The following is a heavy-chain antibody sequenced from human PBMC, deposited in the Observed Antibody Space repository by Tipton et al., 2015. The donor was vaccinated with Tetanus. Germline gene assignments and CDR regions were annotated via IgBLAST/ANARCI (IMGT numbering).Heavy chain of an antibody. V-gene: IGHV3-7*01. CDR1: GFMFSRNW. CDR3: ASLTVGAANRGFDI. D-gene: IGHD1-26*01. CDR2: IRQDGNIQ. J-gene: IGHJ3*02. Sequence: QLVQSGGGLVQPGGSLRLSCAASGFMFSRNWMSWVRQAPGKGPEWVANIRQDGNIQYYVDSVEGRFTISRDNAKNSLYLQMNSLRAEDTAVYYCASLTVGAANRGFDIWGQGTMVTVSS.